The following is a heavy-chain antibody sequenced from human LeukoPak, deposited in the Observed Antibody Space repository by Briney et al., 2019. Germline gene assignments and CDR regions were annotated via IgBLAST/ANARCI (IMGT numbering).Heavy chain of an antibody. J-gene: IGHJ4*02. Sequence: GGSLRLSCAASGFTFSSYAMSWVRQAPGKGLEWVSAISGSGGSTYYADSVKGRFTISRDNSKNTLYLQMNSLRAEDTAVYYCAKGKSSSWYHTPFFDYWGQGTLVTVSS. CDR3: AKGKSSSWYHTPFFDY. CDR1: GFTFSSYA. V-gene: IGHV3-23*01. CDR2: ISGSGGST. D-gene: IGHD6-13*01.